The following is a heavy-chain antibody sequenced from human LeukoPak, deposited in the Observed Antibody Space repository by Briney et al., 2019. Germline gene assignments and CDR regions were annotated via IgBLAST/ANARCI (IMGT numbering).Heavy chain of an antibody. D-gene: IGHD4/OR15-4a*01. CDR1: GFIFNKHA. V-gene: IGHV3-23*01. CDR2: LSGSGGST. Sequence: GGSLRLSCAASGFIFNKHAMSWVRQAPGKGLEWVSGLSGSGGSTDYADSVKGRFTVSRDNSKNTLFPQMNSLRAEDTAIYYCAKERDYGPADYWGQGTLVTVSS. CDR3: AKERDYGPADY. J-gene: IGHJ4*02.